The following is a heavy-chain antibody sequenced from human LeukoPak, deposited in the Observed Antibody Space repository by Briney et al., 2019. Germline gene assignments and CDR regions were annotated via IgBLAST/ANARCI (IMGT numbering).Heavy chain of an antibody. J-gene: IGHJ5*02. CDR1: GFTFSSYA. CDR3: AKDTDIVVVVAATTFDP. V-gene: IGHV3-23*01. Sequence: GGSLRLSCAASGFTFSSYAMSWVRQAPGKGLEWISAISGSGGSTYYADSVKGRFTISRDNSKNTLYLQMNSLRAEDTAVYYCAKDTDIVVVVAATTFDPWGQGTLVTVSS. CDR2: ISGSGGST. D-gene: IGHD2-15*01.